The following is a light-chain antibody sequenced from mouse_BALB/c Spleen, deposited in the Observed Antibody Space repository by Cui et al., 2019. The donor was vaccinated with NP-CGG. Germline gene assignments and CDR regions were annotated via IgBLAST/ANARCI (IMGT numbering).Light chain of an antibody. CDR2: GTN. J-gene: IGLJ1*01. Sequence: QAVVTQESALTTSPGETVTLTCRSSIGAVTTSNYANWVQEKPDHLFTGLIGGTNNRAPGVPARLSGSLIGDKAALTITGAQTEDEAIYFCALWYSNHWVFGGGIKLTVL. V-gene: IGLV1*01. CDR3: ALWYSNHWV. CDR1: IGAVTTSNY.